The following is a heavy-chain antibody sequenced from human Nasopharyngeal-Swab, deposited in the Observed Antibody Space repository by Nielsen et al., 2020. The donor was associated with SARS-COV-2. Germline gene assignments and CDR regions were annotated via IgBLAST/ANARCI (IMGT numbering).Heavy chain of an antibody. V-gene: IGHV3-21*01. Sequence: GESLKISCAASGFTFSIYTMNWVRQAPGKGLEWVSAISNSGDYIYHAASVKGRFTISRDNAKNSLFLQMNSLRAEDTAVYYCTRDTPAMFAYWGQGTLVTVS. J-gene: IGHJ4*02. CDR1: GFTFSIYT. D-gene: IGHD2-2*01. CDR2: ISNSGDYI. CDR3: TRDTPAMFAY.